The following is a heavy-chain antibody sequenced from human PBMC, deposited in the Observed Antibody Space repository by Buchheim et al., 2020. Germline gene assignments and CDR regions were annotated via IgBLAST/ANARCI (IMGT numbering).Heavy chain of an antibody. Sequence: QVQLVESGGGVVQPGRSLRLSCAASGFTFSSYGMHWVRQAPGKGLEWVAVIWYDGSNKYYADSVKGRFTISRDNSKNTLYLQMNSLRAEETAVYYCARDFYYDSSVHPRIYWGQGTL. V-gene: IGHV3-33*01. CDR3: ARDFYYDSSVHPRIY. CDR1: GFTFSSYG. CDR2: IWYDGSNK. D-gene: IGHD3-22*01. J-gene: IGHJ4*02.